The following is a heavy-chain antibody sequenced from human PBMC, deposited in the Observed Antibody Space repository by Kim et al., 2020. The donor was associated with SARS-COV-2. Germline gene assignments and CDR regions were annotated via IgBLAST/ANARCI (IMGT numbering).Heavy chain of an antibody. CDR1: GFTFSSYS. CDR2: ISSTSGHI. Sequence: GGSLRLSCAASGFTFSSYSMNWVRQAPGQGLEWVSSISSTSGHIYYADSVKGRFTISRDNAKNSLYLQMNSLRAEDSAVYYCARGGGKSGYNLSGDFDYWGQGTLVTVSS. J-gene: IGHJ4*02. CDR3: ARGGGKSGYNLSGDFDY. V-gene: IGHV3-21*01. D-gene: IGHD5-12*01.